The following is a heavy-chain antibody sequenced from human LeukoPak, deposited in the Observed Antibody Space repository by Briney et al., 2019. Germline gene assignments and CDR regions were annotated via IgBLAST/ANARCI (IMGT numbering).Heavy chain of an antibody. D-gene: IGHD5-24*01. CDR1: GGTLSSYA. Sequence: SVKVSCKASGGTLSSYAISWVRQAPGQGLEWMGGIIPIFGTANYAQKFQGRVTITADESTSTAYMELSSLRSEDTAVYYCARHVEMATITFDYWGQGTLVTVSS. J-gene: IGHJ4*02. CDR3: ARHVEMATITFDY. CDR2: IIPIFGTA. V-gene: IGHV1-69*13.